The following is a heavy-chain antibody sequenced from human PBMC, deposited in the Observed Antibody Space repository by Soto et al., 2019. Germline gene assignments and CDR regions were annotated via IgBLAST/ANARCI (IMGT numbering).Heavy chain of an antibody. D-gene: IGHD3-22*01. J-gene: IGHJ4*02. V-gene: IGHV3-30*18. CDR3: AKSSRITMIVVVITQPDY. CDR1: GFTFSSYG. CDR2: ISYDGSNK. Sequence: QPGGSLRLSCAASGFTFSSYGMHWVRQAPGKGLEWVAVISYDGSNKYYADSVKGRFTISRDNSKNTLYLQMNSLRAEDTAVYYCAKSSRITMIVVVITQPDYWGQGTLVTVSS.